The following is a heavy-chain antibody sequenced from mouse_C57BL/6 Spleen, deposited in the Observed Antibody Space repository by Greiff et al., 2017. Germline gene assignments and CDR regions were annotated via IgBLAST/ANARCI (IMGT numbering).Heavy chain of an antibody. V-gene: IGHV5-17*01. J-gene: IGHJ3*01. CDR2: ISSGSSTI. D-gene: IGHD1-1*01. Sequence: EVKLMESGGGLVKPGGSLKLSCAASGFTFSDYGMHWVRQAPEKGLEWVAYISSGSSTIYYADTVNGRFTISRDNAKNTLFLQMTSLRSEDTAMYYCAKDYYGSKFAYWGQGTLVTVSA. CDR3: AKDYYGSKFAY. CDR1: GFTFSDYG.